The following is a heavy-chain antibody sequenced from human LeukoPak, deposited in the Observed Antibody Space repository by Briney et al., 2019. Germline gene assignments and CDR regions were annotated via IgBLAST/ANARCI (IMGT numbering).Heavy chain of an antibody. D-gene: IGHD3-16*01. CDR3: TTDWPHYGFDY. Sequence: GGSLRLSCAASGFTFSSYAMHWVRQAPGKGLEWVGRIKSKTDGGTTDYAAPVKGRFTISRDDSKNTLYLQMNSLKTEDTAVYYCTTDWPHYGFDYWGQGTLVTVSS. CDR1: GFTFSSYA. V-gene: IGHV3-15*01. J-gene: IGHJ4*02. CDR2: IKSKTDGGTT.